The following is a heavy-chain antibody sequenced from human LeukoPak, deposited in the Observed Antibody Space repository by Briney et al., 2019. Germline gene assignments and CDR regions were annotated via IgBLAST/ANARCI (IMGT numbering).Heavy chain of an antibody. D-gene: IGHD3-3*01. CDR3: ARSLFRFLEWSYRSYYYYYMDV. J-gene: IGHJ6*03. CDR2: INPNSGGT. V-gene: IGHV1-2*02. CDR1: GYTFTGYY. Sequence: ASVKVSCKASGYTFTGYYMHWVRQAPGQGLEWMGWINPNSGGTNYAQKFQGRVTMTRDTSISTAYMELSSLRSEDTAVYYCARSLFRFLEWSYRSYYYYYMDVWGKGTTVTVSS.